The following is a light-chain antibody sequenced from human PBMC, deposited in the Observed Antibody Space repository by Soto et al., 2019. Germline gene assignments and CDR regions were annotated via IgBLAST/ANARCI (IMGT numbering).Light chain of an antibody. J-gene: IGLJ2*01. Sequence: QSVLTQPPSVSGAPGQRVTISCTGSSSNIGAGYDVHWYPQLPGTAPKVLIYGNSNRPSGVPDRFSGSKSGTSASLAITGLQAEDEAGYYCQSYDSSLSGVVFGGGTKLTVL. CDR3: QSYDSSLSGVV. CDR2: GNS. V-gene: IGLV1-40*01. CDR1: SSNIGAGYD.